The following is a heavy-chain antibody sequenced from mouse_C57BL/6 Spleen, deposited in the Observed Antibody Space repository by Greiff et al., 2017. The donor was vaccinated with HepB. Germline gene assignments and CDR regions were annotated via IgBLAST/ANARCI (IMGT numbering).Heavy chain of an antibody. D-gene: IGHD1-1*01. Sequence: VQLQQSGPELVKPGASVKISCKASGYTFTDYYMNWVKQSHGKSLEWIGDINPNNGGTSYNQKFKGKATLTVDKSSSTAYMEPRSLTSEDSAVYYCANYYGSSYSYAMDYWGQGTSVTVSS. CDR2: INPNNGGT. CDR1: GYTFTDYY. CDR3: ANYYGSSYSYAMDY. J-gene: IGHJ4*01. V-gene: IGHV1-26*01.